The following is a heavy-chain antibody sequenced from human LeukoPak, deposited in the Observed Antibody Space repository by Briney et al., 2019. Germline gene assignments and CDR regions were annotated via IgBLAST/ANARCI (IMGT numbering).Heavy chain of an antibody. CDR3: AHNYGDLGNFDY. V-gene: IGHV2-5*01. CDR2: IYWNDDK. J-gene: IGHJ4*02. Sequence: SGPTLVKPTQTLTLTCTFSGFSLSTSGVGVGWIRQPPGKALEWLALIYWNDDKRYSPSLKSRLTITKDTPKNQVVLTMTNMDPVDTATYYCAHNYGDLGNFDYWGQGTLVTVSS. D-gene: IGHD4-17*01. CDR1: GFSLSTSGVG.